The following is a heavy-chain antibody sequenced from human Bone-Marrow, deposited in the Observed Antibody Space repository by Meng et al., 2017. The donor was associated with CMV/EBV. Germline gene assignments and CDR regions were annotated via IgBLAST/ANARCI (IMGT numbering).Heavy chain of an antibody. CDR1: GFTFSSYA. J-gene: IGHJ3*02. D-gene: IGHD1-7*01. Sequence: GGSLRLSCAASGFTFSSYAMHWVRQAPGKGLEWVAVISYDGSNKYYADSVKGRFTISRENSKNTLYVQMNSLRAEDTAVYYCARDRYGITGTLSAFNIWAQGTMAT. CDR2: ISYDGSNK. V-gene: IGHV3-30-3*01. CDR3: ARDRYGITGTLSAFNI.